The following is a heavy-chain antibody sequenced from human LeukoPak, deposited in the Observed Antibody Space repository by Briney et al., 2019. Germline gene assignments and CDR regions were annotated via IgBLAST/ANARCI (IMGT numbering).Heavy chain of an antibody. Sequence: GGSLRLSCAASGFTFSKAWMSWGCPAPGTGLEWVGRIKSKTDGGTTDYAAPVKGRFTISRDDSKNTLYLQMNSLKTEDTAVYYCTTGVSGWYWGQGTLVTVSS. D-gene: IGHD6-19*01. CDR3: TTGVSGWY. CDR2: IKSKTDGGTT. CDR1: GFTFSKAW. V-gene: IGHV3-15*01. J-gene: IGHJ4*02.